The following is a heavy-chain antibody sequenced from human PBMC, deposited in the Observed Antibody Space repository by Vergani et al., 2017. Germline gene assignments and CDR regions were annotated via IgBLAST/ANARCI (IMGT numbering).Heavy chain of an antibody. J-gene: IGHJ4*02. D-gene: IGHD3-9*01. CDR2: ICHTEDT. Sequence: QVQLQESGPGLVKPPGTLSLTCAVSGDSISSNNCWTWVRQPPGKGLEWIGEICHTEDTKYSPSLKSRVTVSVDTSKSQFSLKLTSVTAADTAVYFCARNSILGNTFDGGKFDDWGRGTLVTVSS. CDR3: ARNSILGNTFDGGKFDD. V-gene: IGHV4-4*01. CDR1: GDSISSNNC.